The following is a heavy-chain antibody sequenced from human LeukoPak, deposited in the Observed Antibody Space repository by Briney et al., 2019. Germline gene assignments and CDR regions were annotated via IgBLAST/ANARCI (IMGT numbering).Heavy chain of an antibody. CDR3: ARAPFTSPFYFDY. V-gene: IGHV3-20*04. CDR2: IDWSGGIT. D-gene: IGHD2-2*01. Sequence: GRSLTPSCPASGSAFAEQGTSWVSHVPGKGMGWLSGIDWSGGITGYADPLSGVFTVSRHNAKNSLYVQMDSQRAEDTALYYCARAPFTSPFYFDYLGQGTLVTVSS. J-gene: IGHJ4*02. CDR1: GSAFAEQG.